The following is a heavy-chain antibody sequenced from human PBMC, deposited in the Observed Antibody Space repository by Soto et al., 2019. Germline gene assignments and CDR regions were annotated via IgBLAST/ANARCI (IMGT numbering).Heavy chain of an antibody. Sequence: QVQLVESGGGVVQPGRSLRLSCAASGFIFSSYAMHWFRQAPGKGLEWVALISDDGSSKYYADSVKGRFTISRDNSKNTLDLQMNSLSADDMAVYYCTRADLTVTMSVFDPWGQGTLVTVSS. CDR2: ISDDGSSK. J-gene: IGHJ5*02. CDR3: TRADLTVTMSVFDP. CDR1: GFIFSSYA. D-gene: IGHD4-17*01. V-gene: IGHV3-30-3*01.